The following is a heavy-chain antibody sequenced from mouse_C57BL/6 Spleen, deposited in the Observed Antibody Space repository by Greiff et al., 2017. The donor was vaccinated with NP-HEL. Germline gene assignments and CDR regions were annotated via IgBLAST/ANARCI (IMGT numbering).Heavy chain of an antibody. CDR1: GYAFSSSW. V-gene: IGHV1-82*01. CDR2: IYPGDGDT. CDR3: ARGAGTGKLGAMDY. D-gene: IGHD3-3*01. J-gene: IGHJ4*01. Sequence: VQLQQSGPELVKPGASVKISCKASGYAFSSSWMNWVKQRPGKGLEWIGRIYPGDGDTNYNGKFKGKATLTADKSSSTAYMQLSSLTSEDSAVYFCARGAGTGKLGAMDYWGQGTSVTVSS.